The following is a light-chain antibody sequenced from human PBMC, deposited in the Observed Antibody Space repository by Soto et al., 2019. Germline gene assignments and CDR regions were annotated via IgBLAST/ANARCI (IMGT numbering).Light chain of an antibody. CDR1: SSDVGGFLY. J-gene: IGLJ2*01. V-gene: IGLV2-14*01. CDR2: AVS. Sequence: QSALTQPASVSGSPGQSITISCTGTSSDVGGFLYVSWFQQHPGKDPKLMIYAVSNPPAGISNRFSGSKSGNTASRTIAGVQAEDEADYYCSAYSSSSPHVGFGGGTQLTVL. CDR3: SAYSSSSPHVG.